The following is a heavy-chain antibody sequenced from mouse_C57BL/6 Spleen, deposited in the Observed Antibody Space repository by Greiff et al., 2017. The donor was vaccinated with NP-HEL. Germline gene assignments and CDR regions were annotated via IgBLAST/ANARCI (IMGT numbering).Heavy chain of an antibody. D-gene: IGHD1-1*01. CDR2: INPYNGDT. J-gene: IGHJ2*01. CDR3: ARKGVTTEFDY. V-gene: IGHV1-20*01. Sequence: EVQRVESGPELVKPGDSVKISCKASGYSFTGYFMNWVMQSHGKSLEWIGRINPYNGDTFYNQKFKGKATLTVDKSSSTAHMELRSLTSEDSAVYYCARKGVTTEFDYWGQGTTLTVSS. CDR1: GYSFTGYF.